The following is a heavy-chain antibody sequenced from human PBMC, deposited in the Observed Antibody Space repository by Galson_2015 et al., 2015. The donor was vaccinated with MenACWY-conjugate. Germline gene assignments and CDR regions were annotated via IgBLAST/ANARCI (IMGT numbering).Heavy chain of an antibody. J-gene: IGHJ4*02. CDR1: GYTFTNYY. D-gene: IGHD5-18*01. V-gene: IGHV1-46*01. CDR3: ALESAEHRYGPIDY. Sequence: SVKVCCKASGYTFTNYYIHWVRQAPGQGLEWMGMINPSGGGTSYAQRIQGRVTMTRDTSTSTVYMDLSSLRSEDTAVYYCALESAEHRYGPIDYWGQGTLVIVSS. CDR2: INPSGGGT.